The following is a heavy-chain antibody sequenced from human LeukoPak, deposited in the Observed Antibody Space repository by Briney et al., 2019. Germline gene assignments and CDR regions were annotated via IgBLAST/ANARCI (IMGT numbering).Heavy chain of an antibody. CDR2: IYYSGST. CDR3: ARVRTTMIVDDAFDI. V-gene: IGHV4-59*12. Sequence: PSETLSLTCTVSGGSISSYYWSWIRQPPGKGLEWIGYIYYSGSTNYNPSLKSRVTISVDTSKNQFSLKLSSVTAADTAVYYCARVRTTMIVDDAFDIWGQGTMVTVSS. CDR1: GGSISSYY. J-gene: IGHJ3*02. D-gene: IGHD3-22*01.